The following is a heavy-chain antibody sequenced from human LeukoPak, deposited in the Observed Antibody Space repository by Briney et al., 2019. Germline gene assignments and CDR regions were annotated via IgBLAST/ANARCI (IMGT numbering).Heavy chain of an antibody. Sequence: PGGSLRLSCAASGFTFSSYEMNWVRQAPGKGLEWVSYISSSGSTIYYADSVKGRFTISRDNAKNSLYLQMNSLRAEDTAVYYCARDYGGNHYYYYYMDVWGKGTTVTVSS. CDR3: ARDYGGNHYYYYYMDV. D-gene: IGHD4-23*01. V-gene: IGHV3-48*03. CDR1: GFTFSSYE. J-gene: IGHJ6*03. CDR2: ISSSGSTI.